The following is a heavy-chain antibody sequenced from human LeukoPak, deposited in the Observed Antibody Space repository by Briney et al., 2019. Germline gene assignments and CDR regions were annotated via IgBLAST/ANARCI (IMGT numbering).Heavy chain of an antibody. CDR1: GGSVSSGGDY. V-gene: IGHV4-61*08. D-gene: IGHD5-12*01. CDR2: IYYSGST. J-gene: IGHJ4*02. CDR3: ARPWLGAFDY. Sequence: SETLSLTCAVSGGSVSSGGDYWSWIRQPPGKGLEWIGYIYYSGSTNYNASLKSRVTISVDTSKNHFSLKLSSVTAADTAVYYCARPWLGAFDYWGQGTLVTVSS.